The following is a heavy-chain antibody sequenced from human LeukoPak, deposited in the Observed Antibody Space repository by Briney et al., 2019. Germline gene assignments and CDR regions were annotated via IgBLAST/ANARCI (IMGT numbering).Heavy chain of an antibody. CDR3: AAELTTSNDAFDI. J-gene: IGHJ3*02. V-gene: IGHV4-30-4*01. Sequence: SETLSLTCTVSGGSISSGDYYWSWIRQPPGKGLEWIGYIYYSGSTYHNPSLKSRVTISVDTSKNQFSLKLSSVTAADTAVYYCAAELTTSNDAFDIWGQGTMVTVSS. D-gene: IGHD4-11*01. CDR1: GGSISSGDYY. CDR2: IYYSGST.